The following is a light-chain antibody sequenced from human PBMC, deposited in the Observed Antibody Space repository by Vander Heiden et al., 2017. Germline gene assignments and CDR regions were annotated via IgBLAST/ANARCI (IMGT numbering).Light chain of an antibody. J-gene: IGLJ3*02. CDR1: NIKNKH. CDR3: QVWDSGTNHVV. V-gene: IGLV3-21*01. CDR2: DDT. Sequence: SYVLTQPPSVSVAPGETARLTCGGDNIKNKHVHWYQQKPGQAPVLVVYDDTDRPSGIPERFSGSNSGNSATLTIRRVVAGDEDDYYCQVWDSGTNHVVFGGGTQLTVL.